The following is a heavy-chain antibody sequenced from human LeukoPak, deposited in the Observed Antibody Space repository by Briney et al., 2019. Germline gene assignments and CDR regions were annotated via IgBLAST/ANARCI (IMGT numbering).Heavy chain of an antibody. V-gene: IGHV3-23*01. CDR3: AKQLGYCSDGSCYFPY. D-gene: IGHD2-15*01. J-gene: IGHJ4*02. Sequence: GGSLRLSCAASGFTFSSSAMSWVRQAPGKGLEWVSAISNNGGYTYYADSVQGRFTISRDNSRSTLCLQMNSLRAEDTAVYYCAKQLGYCSDGSCYFPYWGQGTLVTVSS. CDR1: GFTFSSSA. CDR2: ISNNGGYT.